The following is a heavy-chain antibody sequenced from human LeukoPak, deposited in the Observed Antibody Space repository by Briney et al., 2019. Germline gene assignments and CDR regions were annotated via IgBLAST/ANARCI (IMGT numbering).Heavy chain of an antibody. CDR1: GFTVSSNY. D-gene: IGHD6-19*01. J-gene: IGHJ3*02. Sequence: GGSLRLSCAASGFTVSSNYMSWVRQAAGKGLEWVSQISGTGDNSDYADSVKGRFTISRDNSKRTLYLQLNNLRVEDTAIYYCAFPAHHWLVRGAFDIWGQGTVVTVSS. V-gene: IGHV3-23*01. CDR3: AFPAHHWLVRGAFDI. CDR2: ISGTGDNS.